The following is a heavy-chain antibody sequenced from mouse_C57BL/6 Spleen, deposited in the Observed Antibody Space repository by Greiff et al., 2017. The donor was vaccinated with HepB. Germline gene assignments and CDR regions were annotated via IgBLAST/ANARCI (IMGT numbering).Heavy chain of an antibody. J-gene: IGHJ4*01. V-gene: IGHV1-82*01. CDR1: GYAFSSSW. Sequence: QVQLQQSGPELVKPGASVKISCKASGYAFSSSWMSWVKQRPGKGLEWIGRIYPGDGDTNYNGKFKGKATLTADKSSSTAYMQLSSLTSEDSAVYFCASALLALDYWGQGTSVTVSS. CDR2: IYPGDGDT. D-gene: IGHD2-10*01. CDR3: ASALLALDY.